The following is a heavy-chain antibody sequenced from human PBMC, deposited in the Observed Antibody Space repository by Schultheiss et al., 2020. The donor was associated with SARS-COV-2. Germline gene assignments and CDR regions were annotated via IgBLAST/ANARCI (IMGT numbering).Heavy chain of an antibody. Sequence: SQTLSLTCTVSGGSISAYFWSWIRQPPGKGLEWIGYIYYSGSTNYNPSLKSRVTISVDTSKNQFSLKLSSVTAADTAVYYCARDTYYYDSSGLRDHWFDPWGQGTLVTVSS. D-gene: IGHD3-22*01. J-gene: IGHJ5*02. CDR3: ARDTYYYDSSGLRDHWFDP. V-gene: IGHV4-59*12. CDR2: IYYSGST. CDR1: GGSISAYF.